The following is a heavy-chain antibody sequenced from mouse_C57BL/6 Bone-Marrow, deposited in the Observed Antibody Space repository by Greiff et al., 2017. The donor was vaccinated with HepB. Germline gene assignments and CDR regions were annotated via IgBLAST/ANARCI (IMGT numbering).Heavy chain of an antibody. CDR3: ARHEDQVTTVVAKRAWFAY. D-gene: IGHD1-1*01. Sequence: VQLQQSGAELVKPGASVKLSCKASGYTFTEYTIHWVKQRSGHGLEWIGWFYPGSGSIKYNEKFKDKATLTADKSSSTVYMELSRLTSEDSAVYFCARHEDQVTTVVAKRAWFAYWGQGTLVTVSA. J-gene: IGHJ3*01. CDR1: GYTFTEYT. V-gene: IGHV1-62-2*01. CDR2: FYPGSGSI.